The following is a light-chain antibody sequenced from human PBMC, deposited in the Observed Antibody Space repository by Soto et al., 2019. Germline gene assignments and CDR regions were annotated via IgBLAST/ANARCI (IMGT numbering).Light chain of an antibody. CDR1: DSDVGSYNY. V-gene: IGLV2-14*01. J-gene: IGLJ3*02. CDR2: EVT. CDR3: SSFASTSTWV. Sequence: QSALTQPASVSGSPGQSITISCTGTDSDVGSYNYVSWYQHHPGKAPKLIIYEVTNRPTGVSHRFSGSKSGNTASLTISGLQAEDEADYYCSSFASTSTWVFGGGTKLPVL.